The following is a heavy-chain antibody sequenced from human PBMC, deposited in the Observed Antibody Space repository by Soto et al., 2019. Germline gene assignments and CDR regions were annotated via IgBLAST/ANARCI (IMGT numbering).Heavy chain of an antibody. V-gene: IGHV4-31*03. CDR3: ARGGGSTKVDY. CDR2: TSNSGST. CDR1: GGSITSSGYY. J-gene: IGHJ4*02. D-gene: IGHD2-2*01. Sequence: QVQLQESGPGLVKPSQTLSLTCTVSGGSITSSGYYWSWIRQHPGEGLEWIGFTSNSGSTSYNPSLKSRVTISVDPPSNPFSLNLKSVTAADTAVYYCARGGGSTKVDYWGQGTLVTVSP.